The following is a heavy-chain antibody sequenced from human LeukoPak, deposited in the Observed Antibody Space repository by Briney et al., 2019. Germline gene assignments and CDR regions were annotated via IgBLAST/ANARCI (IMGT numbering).Heavy chain of an antibody. V-gene: IGHV1-46*01. CDR3: ARDPHLAEGRIAAAGISFDP. CDR2: INPSGGST. Sequence: ASVKASCKASGYTFTSYYMHWVRQAPGQGLEWMGIINPSGGSTSYAQKFQGRVTMTRDTSTSTVYMELSSLRSEDTAVYYCARDPHLAEGRIAAAGISFDPWGQGTLVTVSS. D-gene: IGHD6-13*01. J-gene: IGHJ5*02. CDR1: GYTFTSYY.